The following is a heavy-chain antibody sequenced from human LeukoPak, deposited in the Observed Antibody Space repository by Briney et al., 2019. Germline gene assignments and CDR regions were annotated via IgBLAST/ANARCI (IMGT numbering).Heavy chain of an antibody. J-gene: IGHJ6*03. D-gene: IGHD3-22*01. V-gene: IGHV3-74*01. CDR3: VGEAEVVPTDIGVYYYYFMDV. Sequence: GGSLRLSCAASGFTFSKNWMHWVRQAPGKGLVWVSRINPDGRREGYGPSVKGRFTISRENAKNTLYLQANNLRAEDTAVCYCVGEAEVVPTDIGVYYYYFMDVWGKGTPVTVSS. CDR2: INPDGRRE. CDR1: GFTFSKNW.